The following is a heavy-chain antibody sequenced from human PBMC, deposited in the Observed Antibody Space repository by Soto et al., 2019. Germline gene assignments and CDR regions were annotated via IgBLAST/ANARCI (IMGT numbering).Heavy chain of an antibody. V-gene: IGHV3-21*01. CDR1: GFTFSSYS. CDR3: ARDLHCSSTSCYTYYYYGMDV. D-gene: IGHD2-2*02. Sequence: PGGSLRLSCAASGFTFSSYSMNWVRQAPGKGLEWVSSISSSSSYIYYADSVKGRFTISRDNAKNSLYLQMNSLRAEDTAVYYCARDLHCSSTSCYTYYYYGMDVWGQGTTVTVSS. CDR2: ISSSSSYI. J-gene: IGHJ6*02.